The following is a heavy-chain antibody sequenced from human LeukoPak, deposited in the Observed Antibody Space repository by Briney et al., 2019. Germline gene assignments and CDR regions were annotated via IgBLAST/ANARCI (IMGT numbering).Heavy chain of an antibody. J-gene: IGHJ1*01. CDR1: GFTFSSYA. V-gene: IGHV3-23*01. Sequence: AGGSLRLSCAASGFTFSSYAMSWVRQAPGKGLELVSVISGYGGSTYYADSVKGRFTISRDNSKNTLYLQLNSLRAEDTAVYYCARTRQSGSGYFQHWGQGTLVTVSS. CDR2: ISGYGGST. D-gene: IGHD3-10*01. CDR3: ARTRQSGSGYFQH.